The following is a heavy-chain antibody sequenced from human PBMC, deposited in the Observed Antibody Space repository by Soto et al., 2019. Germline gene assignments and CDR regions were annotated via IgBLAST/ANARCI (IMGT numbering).Heavy chain of an antibody. V-gene: IGHV2-5*02. CDR3: SHFEYSSSNY. D-gene: IGHD6-6*01. CDR1: GVSLSTRGVG. CDR2: IYWDDDK. Sequence: QITLKESCPTLVKPTQTPTLTCTFSGVSLSTRGVGVGWIRQPPGKDLEWLALIYWDDDKRYSPYLKSRVTITKDTSKNQVVLTMTNMDPVDTATYYCSHFEYSSSNYWGQGTLVTVSS. J-gene: IGHJ4*02.